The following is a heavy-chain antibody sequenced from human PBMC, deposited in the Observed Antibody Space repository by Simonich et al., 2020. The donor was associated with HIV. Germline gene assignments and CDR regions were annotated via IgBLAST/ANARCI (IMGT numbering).Heavy chain of an antibody. Sequence: QVQLQQWGAGLLKPSETLSLTCAVYGGSFSGYYWSWLQQPPGKGLEWIGEINHSESTNYNPSLKSRGTISVDTSKNQFSLKLSSVTAADTAVYYCARGFYQRLYYFDYWGQGTLVTVSS. CDR1: GGSFSGYY. D-gene: IGHD2-2*01. CDR3: ARGFYQRLYYFDY. V-gene: IGHV4-34*01. CDR2: INHSEST. J-gene: IGHJ4*02.